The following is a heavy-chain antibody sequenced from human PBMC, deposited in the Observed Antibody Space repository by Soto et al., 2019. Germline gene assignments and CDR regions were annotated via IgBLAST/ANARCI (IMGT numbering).Heavy chain of an antibody. D-gene: IGHD5-18*01. J-gene: IGHJ4*02. Sequence: GGSLRLSCAASGFTFSNAWMSWVRQAPGKGLEWVGRIKSKTDGGTTDYVAPVKGRFTISRDDSKNTLYLQMNSLKTEDTAVYYCTTDTARYYFDYWGQGTLVTVSS. CDR2: IKSKTDGGTT. CDR1: GFTFSNAW. V-gene: IGHV3-15*01. CDR3: TTDTARYYFDY.